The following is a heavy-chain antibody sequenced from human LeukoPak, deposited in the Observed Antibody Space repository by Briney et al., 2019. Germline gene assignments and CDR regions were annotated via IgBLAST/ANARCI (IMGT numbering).Heavy chain of an antibody. J-gene: IGHJ4*02. CDR2: ISGSGGST. CDR3: AKSLWAGYSSGLMIDY. V-gene: IGHV3-23*01. CDR1: GFTFSSYA. D-gene: IGHD6-19*01. Sequence: QPGGSLRLSCAASGFTFSSYAMSWVRQAPGKGLEWVSAISGSGGSTYYADSVKGRFTISRDNSKNTLYLQMNSLRAEDTAVYYCAKSLWAGYSSGLMIDYWGQGTLVTVSS.